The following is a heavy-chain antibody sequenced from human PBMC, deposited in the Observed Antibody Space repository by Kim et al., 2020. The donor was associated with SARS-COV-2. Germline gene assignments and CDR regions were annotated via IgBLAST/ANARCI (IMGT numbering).Heavy chain of an antibody. Sequence: GGSLRLSCAASGFTFSSYSMNWVRQAPGKGLEWVSYISSSSSTIYYADSVKGRFTISRDNAKNSLYLQMNSLRDEDTAVYYCARAGIAAAGRDYYYGMDVWGQGTTVTVSS. D-gene: IGHD6-13*01. CDR3: ARAGIAAAGRDYYYGMDV. J-gene: IGHJ6*02. CDR1: GFTFSSYS. V-gene: IGHV3-48*02. CDR2: ISSSSSTI.